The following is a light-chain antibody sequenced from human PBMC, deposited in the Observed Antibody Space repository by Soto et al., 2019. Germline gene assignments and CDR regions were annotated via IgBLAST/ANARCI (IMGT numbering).Light chain of an antibody. CDR2: KAS. J-gene: IGKJ2*01. V-gene: IGKV1-5*03. CDR1: QSISSW. CDR3: QQYNSYTGT. Sequence: DIQMTQSPSTLSASVGDRVTITCRASQSISSWLAWYQQKPGKAPKLLIYKASSLESGVPSRFSGSGSGTEFTLTISSLQPADFATYYCQQYNSYTGTFGQRTKLEIK.